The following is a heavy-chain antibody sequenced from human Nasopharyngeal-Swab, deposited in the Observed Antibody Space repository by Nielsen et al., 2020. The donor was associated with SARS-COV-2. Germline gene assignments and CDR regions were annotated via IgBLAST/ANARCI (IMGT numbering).Heavy chain of an antibody. Sequence: GESLKISCKGSGYSFTSYWISWVRQMPGKGLEWMGRIDPSDSYTNYSPSFQGHVTISADKSISTAYLQWSSLKASDTAMYYCARHDGDGYNSFFYFDYWAREPWSPSPQ. CDR3: ARHDGDGYNSFFYFDY. CDR2: IDPSDSYT. D-gene: IGHD5-24*01. V-gene: IGHV5-10-1*01. J-gene: IGHJ4*02. CDR1: GYSFTSYW.